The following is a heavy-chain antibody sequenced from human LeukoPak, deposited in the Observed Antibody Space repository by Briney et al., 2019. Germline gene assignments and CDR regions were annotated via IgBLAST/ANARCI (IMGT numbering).Heavy chain of an antibody. D-gene: IGHD5-18*01. Sequence: EASVKVSCKASGGTFSSYAISWVRQAPGQGLEWMGRIIHIFGTANYAQKFQGRVTITTDESTSTAYMGLKYLRSDDTAVYFCARATSANEYSYGFHFDYWGQGTLVTVSS. CDR2: IIHIFGTA. CDR1: GGTFSSYA. J-gene: IGHJ4*02. V-gene: IGHV1-69*05. CDR3: ARATSANEYSYGFHFDY.